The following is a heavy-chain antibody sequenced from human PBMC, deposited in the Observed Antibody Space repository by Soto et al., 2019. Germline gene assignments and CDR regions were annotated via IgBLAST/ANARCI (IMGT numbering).Heavy chain of an antibody. V-gene: IGHV4-39*01. CDR3: ARQEEDDFWSGYPATYNWFDP. J-gene: IGHJ5*02. Sequence: SETLSLTCTVSGGSISSSSYYWGWIRQPPGKGLEWIGSIYYSGSTYYNPSLKSRVTISVDTSKNQFSLKLSSVTAADTAVYYCARQEEDDFWSGYPATYNWFDPWGQGTLVTVSS. CDR1: GGSISSSSYY. D-gene: IGHD3-3*01. CDR2: IYYSGST.